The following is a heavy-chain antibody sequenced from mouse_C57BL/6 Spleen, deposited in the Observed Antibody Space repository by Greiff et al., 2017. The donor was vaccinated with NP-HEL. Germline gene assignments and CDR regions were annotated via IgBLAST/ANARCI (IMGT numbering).Heavy chain of an antibody. CDR3: ARSYYGSSLSYWYFDV. CDR1: GYTFTSYG. Sequence: VQLQQSGAELARPGASVKLSCKASGYTFTSYGISWVKQRTGQGLEWIGVIYPRSGNTYYNEKFKGKATLTADKSSSTAYMELRSLTSEDSAVYFGARSYYGSSLSYWYFDVWGTGTTVTVSS. CDR2: IYPRSGNT. D-gene: IGHD1-1*01. J-gene: IGHJ1*03. V-gene: IGHV1-81*01.